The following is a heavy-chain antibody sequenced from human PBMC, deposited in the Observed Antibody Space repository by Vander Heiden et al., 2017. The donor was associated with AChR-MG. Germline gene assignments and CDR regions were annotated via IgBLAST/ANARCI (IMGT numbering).Heavy chain of an antibody. CDR2: ISSDGSGT. Sequence: EVQVVESGGGLAQPGGSLRLSCAASGLTFRNYWMHWVRQAPGKGLVWVSRISSDGSGTNFADSVKGRFTISRDNAKNTLYLQMNSLRAEDTAVYYCARHWGGISAPVFWGQGTLVTVSS. CDR3: ARHWGGISAPVF. D-gene: IGHD3-16*01. J-gene: IGHJ4*02. CDR1: GLTFRNYW. V-gene: IGHV3-74*01.